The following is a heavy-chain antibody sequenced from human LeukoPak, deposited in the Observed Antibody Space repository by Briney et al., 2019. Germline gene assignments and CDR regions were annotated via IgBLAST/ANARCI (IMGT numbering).Heavy chain of an antibody. D-gene: IGHD6-19*01. CDR3: ATRGLRGSGWYRVDY. V-gene: IGHV4-59*08. CDR2: IYYSGST. J-gene: IGHJ4*02. CDR1: GGSISSYY. Sequence: SETLSLTCTVSGGSISSYYWSWIRQPPGKGLEWIGSIYYSGSTNYNPSFKSRVTISIDMSQSHFSLNLSSVTAADTAFYYCATRGLRGSGWYRVDYWGQGTLVTVSS.